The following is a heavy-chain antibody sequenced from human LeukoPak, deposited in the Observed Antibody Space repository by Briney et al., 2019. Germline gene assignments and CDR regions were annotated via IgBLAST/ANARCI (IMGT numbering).Heavy chain of an antibody. J-gene: IGHJ3*02. CDR3: HLTYYDIFGATDAFDI. V-gene: IGHV3-9*01. D-gene: IGHD3-9*01. Sequence: PGGSLRLSCAASGFTFDDYAMHWVRQAPGKGLEWVSGISWNSGSIGYADSVKGRFTISRDNAKNSLYLQMNSLRAVDTALYYCHLTYYDIFGATDAFDIWGQGTMVTVSS. CDR1: GFTFDDYA. CDR2: ISWNSGSI.